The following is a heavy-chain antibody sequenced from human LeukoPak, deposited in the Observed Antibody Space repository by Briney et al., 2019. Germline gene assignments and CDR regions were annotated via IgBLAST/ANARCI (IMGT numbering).Heavy chain of an antibody. CDR1: GYSFTTYW. V-gene: IGHV5-51*01. J-gene: IGHJ6*02. CDR2: LFPGDSDT. CDR3: ARGSGSYYDDYFYGMDV. Sequence: GESLKISCQGSGYSFTTYWIGWVRQMPGKGLEWIGILFPGDSDTKYSPSFQGHVTISADKSISTAYLQWSSLKASDTAMYYCARGSGSYYDDYFYGMDVWGQGTTVTVSS. D-gene: IGHD3-10*01.